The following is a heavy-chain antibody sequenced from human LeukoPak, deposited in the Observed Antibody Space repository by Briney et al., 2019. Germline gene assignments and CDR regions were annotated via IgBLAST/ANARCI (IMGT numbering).Heavy chain of an antibody. D-gene: IGHD2-15*01. CDR3: ARGGGSTGWFDP. V-gene: IGHV4-34*01. CDR2: VNDSGST. CDR1: GGSFSDHY. Sequence: PSETLSLTCAVYGGSFSDHYWTWIRQSPMKGLEWIGEVNDSGSTNYNPSLKSRVTISVDTSKNQFSLKLSSVTAADTAVYYCARGGGSTGWFDPWGQGTLVTVSS. J-gene: IGHJ5*02.